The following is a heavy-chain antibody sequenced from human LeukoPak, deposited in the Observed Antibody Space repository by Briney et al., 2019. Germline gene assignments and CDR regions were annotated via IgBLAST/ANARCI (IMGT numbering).Heavy chain of an antibody. CDR1: GFTFSSYS. J-gene: IGHJ4*02. CDR3: ARAMTTVFDY. Sequence: PGGSLRLSCAASGFTFSSYSMNWVRQAPGKGREWVSSIGSNSSYIYYADSVKGRFTISRDNAKNSLYLQMNSLRAEDTAVYYCARAMTTVFDYWGQGTLVTVSS. V-gene: IGHV3-21*01. D-gene: IGHD4-17*01. CDR2: IGSNSSYI.